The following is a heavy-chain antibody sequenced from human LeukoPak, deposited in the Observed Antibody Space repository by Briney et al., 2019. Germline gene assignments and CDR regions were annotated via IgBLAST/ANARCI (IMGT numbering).Heavy chain of an antibody. D-gene: IGHD6-19*01. CDR2: ISAYNGNT. Sequence: ASVKVSCKASGYTFTSYGISWVRQAPGQGLEWMVWISAYNGNTTYAQKLQGRVTMTTDTSTSTAYMELRSLRSDDTAVYYCARWLPAEYFQHWGQGTLVTVSS. J-gene: IGHJ1*01. V-gene: IGHV1-18*01. CDR1: GYTFTSYG. CDR3: ARWLPAEYFQH.